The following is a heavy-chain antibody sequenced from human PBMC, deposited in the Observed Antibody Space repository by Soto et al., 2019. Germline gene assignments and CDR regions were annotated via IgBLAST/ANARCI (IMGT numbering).Heavy chain of an antibody. CDR1: GFTFSSYW. CDR3: ARHYCSGGSCLFCP. Sequence: EVQLVESGGGLVQPGGSLRLSCAASGFTFSSYWMSWVRQAPGKGLEWVANIKQDGSEKYYVDSVKGRFTISRDNAKNSLYLQMNSLRAEDTAVYYRARHYCSGGSCLFCPWGQGTLVTVSS. V-gene: IGHV3-7*01. CDR2: IKQDGSEK. J-gene: IGHJ5*02. D-gene: IGHD2-15*01.